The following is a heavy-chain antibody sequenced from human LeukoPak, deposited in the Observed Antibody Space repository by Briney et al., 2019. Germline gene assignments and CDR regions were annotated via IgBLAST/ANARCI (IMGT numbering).Heavy chain of an antibody. D-gene: IGHD3-3*01. CDR2: IIPIFGTA. J-gene: IGHJ5*02. Sequence: SVKVSCKASGGTFSSYAISWVRQAPGQGLEWMGGIIPIFGTANYAQKFQGRVTITADKSTSTAYMELSGLRSEDTAVYYCARYITIFGVRPRFDPWGQGALVTVSS. CDR3: ARYITIFGVRPRFDP. CDR1: GGTFSSYA. V-gene: IGHV1-69*06.